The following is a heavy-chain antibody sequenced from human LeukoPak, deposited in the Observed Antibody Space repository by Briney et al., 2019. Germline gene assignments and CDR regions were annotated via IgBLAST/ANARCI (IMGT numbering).Heavy chain of an antibody. V-gene: IGHV3-30*02. J-gene: IGHJ4*02. CDR1: GFTFTSYG. CDR3: AKNGRPKYPIDY. Sequence: GGSLRLSCAASGFTFTSYGIHWVRQAPGKGLEWVAFIRYDGSNKYYADSVKGRFTISRDNTLYLQMNSLRAEDTAVYYCAKNGRPKYPIDYWGQGTLVTVSS. CDR2: IRYDGSNK. D-gene: IGHD2-2*01.